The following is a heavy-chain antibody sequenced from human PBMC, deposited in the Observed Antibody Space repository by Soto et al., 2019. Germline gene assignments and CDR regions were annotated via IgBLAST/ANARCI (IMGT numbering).Heavy chain of an antibody. D-gene: IGHD2-15*01. V-gene: IGHV4-31*03. Sequence: SETQSLTCTVSGGSISSANYYWSWIRQHPGKGLEWIGHIYYSGSSYYNPSLQSRVTISVDTTKNQFSLQLSSVTVADTAVYYCARDSGVAVGSTRYYYGMDVWGQGTTGT. CDR2: IYYSGSS. J-gene: IGHJ6*02. CDR1: GGSISSANYY. CDR3: ARDSGVAVGSTRYYYGMDV.